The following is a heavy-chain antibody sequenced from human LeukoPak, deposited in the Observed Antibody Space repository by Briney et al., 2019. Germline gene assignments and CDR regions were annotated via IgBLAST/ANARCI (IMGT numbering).Heavy chain of an antibody. V-gene: IGHV4-39*02. D-gene: IGHD3-16*01. J-gene: IGHJ6*03. Sequence: SETLSLTCTVSGGSISSSGSYWGWIRQPPGRGLEWIVTIYYSGSTYYNPSLKSRVTISVDTSKNQFSLKLRSVTAADTAVYYCARETSQKGAHYMDVWGKGTTVTISS. CDR1: GGSISSSGSY. CDR2: IYYSGST. CDR3: ARETSQKGAHYMDV.